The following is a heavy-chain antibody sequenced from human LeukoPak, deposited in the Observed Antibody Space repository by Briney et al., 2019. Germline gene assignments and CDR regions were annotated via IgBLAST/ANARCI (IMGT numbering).Heavy chain of an antibody. J-gene: IGHJ5*02. V-gene: IGHV1-69*05. D-gene: IGHD1-26*01. Sequence: SVKVSCKASGGTFSSYAISWVRQAPGQGLEWMGGIIPIFGTANYAQKFQGRVTITRNTSISTAYMELSSLRSEDTAVYYCARVVVGATNWYDPWGQGTLVTVSS. CDR3: ARVVVGATNWYDP. CDR2: IIPIFGTA. CDR1: GGTFSSYA.